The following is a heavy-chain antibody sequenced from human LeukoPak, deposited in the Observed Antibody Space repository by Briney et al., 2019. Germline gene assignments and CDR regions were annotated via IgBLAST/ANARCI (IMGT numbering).Heavy chain of an antibody. Sequence: VASVKVSCKASGYTFTSYGISWVRQAPGQGLEWMGWISAYNGNTNYAQKLQGRVTMTTDTPTSTAYMELRSLRSDDTAVYYCARICPREGAKSKSLDYWGQGTLVTVSS. CDR2: ISAYNGNT. CDR1: GYTFTSYG. CDR3: ARICPREGAKSKSLDY. J-gene: IGHJ4*02. V-gene: IGHV1-18*01.